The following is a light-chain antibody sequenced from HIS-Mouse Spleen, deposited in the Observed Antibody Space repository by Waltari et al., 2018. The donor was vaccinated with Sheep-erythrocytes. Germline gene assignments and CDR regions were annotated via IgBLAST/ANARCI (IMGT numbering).Light chain of an antibody. J-gene: IGKJ4*01. V-gene: IGKV1-39*01. Sequence: DIQMTQSPSSLSASVGDRVTITCRASQSISSYLNWYQQKPGKAPKLLIYAASSLQSWVPSRFSGSGSGTDFTLTISSLQPEDFATYYCQQSYSTPPTFGGGTK. CDR3: QQSYSTPPT. CDR1: QSISSY. CDR2: AAS.